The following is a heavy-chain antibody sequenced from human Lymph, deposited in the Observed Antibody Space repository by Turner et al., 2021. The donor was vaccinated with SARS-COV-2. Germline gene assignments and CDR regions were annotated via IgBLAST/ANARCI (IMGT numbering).Heavy chain of an antibody. D-gene: IGHD4-17*01. CDR3: ARDYGGNSNYFDY. CDR2: IYYSGST. V-gene: IGHV4-31*03. J-gene: IGHJ4*02. CDR1: GGSISSGGYY. Sequence: QVQLQESGPGLVKLSQTLSLTCTVSGGSISSGGYYWSWIRQHPGKGLEWIGYIYYSGSTYYNPSLKSRVSISVDTSKNQFSLKLSSVTAADTAVYYCARDYGGNSNYFDYWGQGTLVTVSS.